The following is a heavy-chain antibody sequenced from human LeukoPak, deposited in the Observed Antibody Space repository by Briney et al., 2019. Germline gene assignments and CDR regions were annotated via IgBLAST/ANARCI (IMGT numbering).Heavy chain of an antibody. CDR1: GFTFNNYA. V-gene: IGHV3-23*01. D-gene: IGHD2-2*02. CDR3: AKDRSAYCSGTSCYSSFDY. CDR2: ISGSGGST. Sequence: GGSLRLSCAASGFTFNNYAMTWVRQAPGKGLEWVSAISGSGGSTHYADSVKGRFTISRDSSKNTLYLQMNSPGAEDTAVYHCAKDRSAYCSGTSCYSSFDYWGQGALVTVSS. J-gene: IGHJ4*02.